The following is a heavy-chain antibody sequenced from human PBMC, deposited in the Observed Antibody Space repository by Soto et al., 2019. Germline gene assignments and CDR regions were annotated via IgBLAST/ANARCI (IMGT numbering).Heavy chain of an antibody. J-gene: IGHJ5*01. Sequence: EVHLLESGGALVQPGGSLTLSCAASGFSFSDYAMSWVRQAPGKGLEWVSSISRTGDSAYYADSVKGRFAISRDRSKNRWSLQMNSLGVEDTAVYYCAKGPDGSGYYHNWFDSWGQGTLITVAS. CDR1: GFSFSDYA. CDR2: ISRTGDSA. D-gene: IGHD3-22*01. V-gene: IGHV3-23*01. CDR3: AKGPDGSGYYHNWFDS.